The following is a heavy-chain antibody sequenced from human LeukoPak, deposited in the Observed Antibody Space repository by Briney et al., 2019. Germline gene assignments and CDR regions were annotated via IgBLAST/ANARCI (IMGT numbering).Heavy chain of an antibody. V-gene: IGHV3-30*18. CDR1: GFTFSSYG. D-gene: IGHD3-10*01. CDR3: AKDVRYLGFGELIYFDY. Sequence: GGSLRLSCAASGFTFSSYGMHWVRQAPGKGLEWVAVISYDGGNKYYADSVKGRFTISRDNSKNTLYLQMNSLRAEDTAVYYRAKDVRYLGFGELIYFDYWGQGTLVTVSS. J-gene: IGHJ4*02. CDR2: ISYDGGNK.